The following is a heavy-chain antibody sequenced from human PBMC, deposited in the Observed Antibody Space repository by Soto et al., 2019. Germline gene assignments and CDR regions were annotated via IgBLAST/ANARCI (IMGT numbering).Heavy chain of an antibody. CDR1: GFTVSSNY. D-gene: IGHD3-10*01. V-gene: IGHV3-53*04. Sequence: GGSLRLSCAASGFTVSSNYMSWVRQAPGKGLEWVSVIYSGGSTYYADSVKGRFTISRHNSKNTLYLQMNSLRAEDTAVYYCARDSSRRGEMATNYYYYYGMDVWGQGTTVTVSS. CDR3: ARDSSRRGEMATNYYYYYGMDV. CDR2: IYSGGST. J-gene: IGHJ6*02.